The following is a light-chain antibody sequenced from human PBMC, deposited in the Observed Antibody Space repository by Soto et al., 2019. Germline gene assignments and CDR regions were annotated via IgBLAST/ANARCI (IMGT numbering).Light chain of an antibody. V-gene: IGKV1-5*03. CDR2: KAS. CDR3: QQYNSYPVFT. CDR1: QSISSW. Sequence: DIQMTQSPSTLSASVGDRVTITCRASQSISSWLAWYQQKPGKAPKLLIYKASSLESGVPSRFSGSGSGTEFTLIISSRQPDDFATYYCQQYNSYPVFTFGPGTKVDIK. J-gene: IGKJ3*01.